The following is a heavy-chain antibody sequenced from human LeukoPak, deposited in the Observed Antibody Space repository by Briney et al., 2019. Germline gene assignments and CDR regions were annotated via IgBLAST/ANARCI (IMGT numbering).Heavy chain of an antibody. CDR2: ISAYNGST. D-gene: IGHD3-10*01. CDR3: ARASNAIWFGELAIDY. J-gene: IGHJ4*02. V-gene: IGHV1-18*01. CDR1: GYTLTSYG. Sequence: GASVKVSCKASGYTLTSYGISWVRQAPGQGLEWMGWISAYNGSTRYAQKLQGRVTMTTDSSTSTADMELRSLRSDDTAVYYCARASNAIWFGELAIDYWGQGTLVTVSS.